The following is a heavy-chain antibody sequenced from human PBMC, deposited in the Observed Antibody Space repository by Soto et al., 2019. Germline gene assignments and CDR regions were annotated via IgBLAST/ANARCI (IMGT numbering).Heavy chain of an antibody. J-gene: IGHJ4*02. Sequence: QVQLVESGGGVVQPGRSLRLSCAASGFTFSKFGMHWLRQAPGRGLEWVAGISNDGSDEYYVDSVKGCFNISRDNSKITLSLQMNSLRFEDTAVYFCAKDRRKWGDSPFEKWGQGTLVTVSS. CDR3: AKDRRKWGDSPFEK. CDR2: ISNDGSDE. V-gene: IGHV3-30*18. D-gene: IGHD2-21*02. CDR1: GFTFSKFG.